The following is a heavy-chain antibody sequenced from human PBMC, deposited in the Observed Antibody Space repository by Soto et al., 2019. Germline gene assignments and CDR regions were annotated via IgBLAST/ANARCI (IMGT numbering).Heavy chain of an antibody. CDR3: TRGLSVIANKDIEH. V-gene: IGHV3-30-3*01. CDR1: GFAVSSYS. CDR2: MSLDGNSR. J-gene: IGHJ4*02. D-gene: IGHD2-21*01. Sequence: QVQLVESGGGVVQPGTSLRLSCAASGFAVSSYSVHWVRQAPGKGLEWVAAMSLDGNSRYFEVSVKGRFTISRDTSNNTWSLQIDSLGPEVSAVYNCTRGLSVIANKDIEHWGQGTQVSVSS.